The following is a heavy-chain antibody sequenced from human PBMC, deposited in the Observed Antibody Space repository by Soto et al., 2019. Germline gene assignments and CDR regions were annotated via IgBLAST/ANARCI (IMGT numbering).Heavy chain of an antibody. D-gene: IGHD4-17*01. J-gene: IGHJ4*02. CDR2: IYPGDSDT. V-gene: IGHV5-51*01. CDR1: GYSFTSYW. CDR3: ARAPPEDYGDYYFDY. Sequence: PGESLKISCKGSGYSFTSYWIGWVRQMPGKGLEWMGIIYPGDSDTRYSPSFQGQVTISADKSISTAYLQWSSLKASDTAMYYCARAPPEDYGDYYFDYWGQGTLVTVSS.